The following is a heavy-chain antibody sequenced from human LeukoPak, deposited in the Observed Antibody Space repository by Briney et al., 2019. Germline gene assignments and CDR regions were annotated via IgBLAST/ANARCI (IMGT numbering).Heavy chain of an antibody. V-gene: IGHV1-69*13. CDR1: GGTFSSYA. J-gene: IGHJ5*02. CDR2: IIPIFGTA. CDR3: AKDAGGPFDP. D-gene: IGHD3-10*01. Sequence: GASVKVSCKASGGTFSSYAISWVRQAPGQGLEWMGGIIPIFGTANYAQKFQGRVTITVDESTSTAYMELNSLRAEDTAVYYCAKDAGGPFDPWGQGTLVTVSS.